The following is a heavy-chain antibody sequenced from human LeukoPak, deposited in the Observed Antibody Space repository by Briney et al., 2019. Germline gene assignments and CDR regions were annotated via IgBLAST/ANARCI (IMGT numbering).Heavy chain of an antibody. J-gene: IGHJ6*03. CDR1: GYSISSGYY. CDR2: IYHSGST. Sequence: SETLSLTCAVSGYSISSGYYWGWIRQPPGKGLEWIGSIYHSGSTYYNPSLKSRVTISVDTSKNQFSLKLSSVTAADTAVYYCARQSLYYDFWSALDYYMDVWGKGTTVTVPS. V-gene: IGHV4-38-2*01. D-gene: IGHD3-3*01. CDR3: ARQSLYYDFWSALDYYMDV.